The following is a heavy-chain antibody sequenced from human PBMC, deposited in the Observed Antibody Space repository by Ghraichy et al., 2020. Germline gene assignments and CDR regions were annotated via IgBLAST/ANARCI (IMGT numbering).Heavy chain of an antibody. CDR1: GGSISSSSYY. CDR2: IYYSGST. V-gene: IGHV4-39*01. CDR3: ARGPSVGAMV. Sequence: TLSLTCTVSGGSISSSSYYWGWIRQPPGKGLEWIGSIYYSGSTYYNPSLKSRVTISVDTSKNQFSLKLSSVTAADTAVYYCARGPSVGAMVWGQGTLVTVSS. J-gene: IGHJ4*02. D-gene: IGHD1-26*01.